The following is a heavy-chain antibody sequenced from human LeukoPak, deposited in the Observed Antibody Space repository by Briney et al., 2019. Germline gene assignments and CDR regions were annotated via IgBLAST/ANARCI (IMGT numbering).Heavy chain of an antibody. Sequence: PGGSLRLSCAVSGFPYSIYEKKWVRQPRGKGLEWVISTNSETDSDTQDYPAPVKGRFNNSRDDSNTALNRQMTSLTADDTAVYYCTTWIGYWGQGTLVTVSS. CDR3: TTWIGY. V-gene: IGHV3-15*01. CDR1: GFPYSIYE. CDR2: TNSETDSDTQ. J-gene: IGHJ4*02.